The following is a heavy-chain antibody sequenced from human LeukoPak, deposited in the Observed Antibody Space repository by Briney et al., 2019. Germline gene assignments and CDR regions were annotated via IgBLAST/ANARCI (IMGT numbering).Heavy chain of an antibody. D-gene: IGHD5-18*01. CDR3: AGGYSYGSLFDY. CDR1: GFTFGTQS. J-gene: IGHJ4*02. CDR2: ISRTSSTI. V-gene: IGHV3-48*04. Sequence: GGSLRLSCAASGFTFGTQSMNWVRQAPGKGLEWVSFISRTSSTIYYADSVKGRFTTSRDNAKNSLYLQMNSLRAEDTAVYYCAGGYSYGSLFDYWGQGTLVTVSS.